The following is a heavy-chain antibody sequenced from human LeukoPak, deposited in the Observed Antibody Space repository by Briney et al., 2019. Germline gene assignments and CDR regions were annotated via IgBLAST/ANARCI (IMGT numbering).Heavy chain of an antibody. D-gene: IGHD1-26*01. CDR2: INPSGGST. V-gene: IGHV1-46*01. Sequence: ASVKVSCKASGYTFTSYYMHWVRQAPGQGLEWMGIINPSGGSTSYAQKFQGRDTMTTDTSTSTAYMELRSLRSDDTAVYYCARGGTYSRGLLVYWGQGTLVTVSS. CDR3: ARGGTYSRGLLVY. CDR1: GYTFTSYY. J-gene: IGHJ4*02.